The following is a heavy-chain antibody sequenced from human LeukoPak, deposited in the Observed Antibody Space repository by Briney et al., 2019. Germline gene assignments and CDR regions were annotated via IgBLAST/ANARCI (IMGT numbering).Heavy chain of an antibody. D-gene: IGHD2-2*01. V-gene: IGHV3-48*03. CDR1: GFTFSSYA. J-gene: IGHJ5*02. Sequence: AGGSLRLSCAASGFTFSSYAMSWVRQAPGKGLEWVSYISSSGSTIYYADSVKGRFTISRDNAKNSLYLQMNSLRAEDTAVYYCARGQDIVVVPAAIVYNWFDPWGQGTLVTVSS. CDR2: ISSSGSTI. CDR3: ARGQDIVVVPAAIVYNWFDP.